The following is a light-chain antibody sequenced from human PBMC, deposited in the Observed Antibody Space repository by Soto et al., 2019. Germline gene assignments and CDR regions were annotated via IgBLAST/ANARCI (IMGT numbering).Light chain of an antibody. V-gene: IGKV1-9*01. CDR3: LQHNSYPXX. CDR1: QAIINY. CDR2: GAS. Sequence: IQLTQSPSSLSASVGDRVTITCRASQAIINYLAWYQQKPGKAPQLLIYGASTLQSGVPSRFSGSGSGTHFTLTVSSLQPEDFATYYCLQHNSYPXXXXXGTKVDIK. J-gene: IGKJ4*01.